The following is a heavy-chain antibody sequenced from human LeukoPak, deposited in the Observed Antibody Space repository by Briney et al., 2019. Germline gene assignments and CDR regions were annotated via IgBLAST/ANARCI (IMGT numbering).Heavy chain of an antibody. J-gene: IGHJ1*01. D-gene: IGHD1-26*01. Sequence: SETLSLTCTVSGASISSGSYYWGWIRQPPGKGLEWIASIYYRGSTYDNPSLKSRVTISLDTSKNQFSLKLSSVTAADTAVYYCARLPIMVGAPRHFQDWGQGTLVIVSS. CDR1: GASISSGSYY. V-gene: IGHV4-39*01. CDR2: IYYRGST. CDR3: ARLPIMVGAPRHFQD.